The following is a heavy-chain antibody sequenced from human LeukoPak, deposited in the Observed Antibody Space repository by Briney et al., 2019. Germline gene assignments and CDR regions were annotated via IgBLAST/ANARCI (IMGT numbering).Heavy chain of an antibody. Sequence: GGSLRLSCAVSGFTFSSYAMHWVRQAPGKGLEWVAVISYDGSNKYYADSVKGRFTISRDNSKNTLYLQMNSLRAEDTAVYYCARDRGSDAFDIWGQGTMVTVSS. CDR2: ISYDGSNK. V-gene: IGHV3-30-3*01. J-gene: IGHJ3*02. CDR3: ARDRGSDAFDI. CDR1: GFTFSSYA.